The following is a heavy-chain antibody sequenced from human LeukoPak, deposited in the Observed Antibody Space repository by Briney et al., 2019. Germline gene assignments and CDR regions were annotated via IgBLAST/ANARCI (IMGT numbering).Heavy chain of an antibody. V-gene: IGHV4-59*08. D-gene: IGHD3-10*01. CDR3: ARHSGGSGSYYNDGFDY. CDR2: IYYSGST. J-gene: IGHJ4*02. CDR1: GGSISSYY. Sequence: PSETLSPTCTVSGGSISSYYWSWIRQPPGKGLEWIGYIYYSGSTNYNPSLKSRVTISVDTSKNQFSLKLSSVTAADTAVYYCARHSGGSGSYYNDGFDYWGQGTLVTVSS.